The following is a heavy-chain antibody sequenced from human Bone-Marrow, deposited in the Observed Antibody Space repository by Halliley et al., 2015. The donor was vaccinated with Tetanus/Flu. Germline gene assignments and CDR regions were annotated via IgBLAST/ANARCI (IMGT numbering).Heavy chain of an antibody. Sequence: GRTHYNPSLKSRVSISGDTSKNQFSLKLSSVTAADSAIYYCARGYCSSSSCQKPYYYFGMDDWGRGTTVTVSS. CDR2: GRT. V-gene: IGHV4-30-2*05. CDR3: ARGYCSSSSCQKPYYYFGMDD. D-gene: IGHD2-2*01. J-gene: IGHJ6*02.